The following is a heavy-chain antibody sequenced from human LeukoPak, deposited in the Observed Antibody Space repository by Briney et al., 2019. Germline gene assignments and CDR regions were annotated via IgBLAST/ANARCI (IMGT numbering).Heavy chain of an antibody. CDR1: GFTFSNAW. D-gene: IGHD4-17*01. CDR3: ARDEDYASFDY. Sequence: GGSLRLSCAASGFTFSNAWMNWVRQAPGKGLEWVSSISSSSSYIYYADSVKGRFTISRDNAKNSLYLQMNSLRAEDTAVYYCARDEDYASFDYWGQGTLVTVSS. J-gene: IGHJ4*02. CDR2: ISSSSSYI. V-gene: IGHV3-21*01.